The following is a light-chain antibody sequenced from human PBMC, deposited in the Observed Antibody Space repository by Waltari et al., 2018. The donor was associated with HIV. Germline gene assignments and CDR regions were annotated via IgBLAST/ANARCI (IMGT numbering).Light chain of an antibody. CDR2: DDS. Sequence: SYVLTQPPSVSVDPGQTARLTCGGKNVGSKTVHWYPQKPGQAPVLVVYDDSDRPSGSPGLFSGSKSTNTATLTVSRVEAGDEADYYCQVWDISSEPPDVCGTGTKVTVL. CDR3: QVWDISSEPPDV. CDR1: NVGSKT. J-gene: IGLJ1*01. V-gene: IGLV3-21*02.